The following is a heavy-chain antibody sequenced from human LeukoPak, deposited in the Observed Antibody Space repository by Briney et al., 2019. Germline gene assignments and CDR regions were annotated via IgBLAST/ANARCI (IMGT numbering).Heavy chain of an antibody. CDR1: GFTFDDYA. CDR3: AKVSLSGSLPDY. Sequence: PGGSLRLSCAASGFTFDDYAMHWVRQAPGKGLEWVSGISWNSGSIGYADSVKGRFTISRDNAKNSLYLQMNSLRAEDTALYYCAKVSLSGSLPDYWGQGTLVTVSS. V-gene: IGHV3-9*01. CDR2: ISWNSGSI. J-gene: IGHJ4*02. D-gene: IGHD1-26*01.